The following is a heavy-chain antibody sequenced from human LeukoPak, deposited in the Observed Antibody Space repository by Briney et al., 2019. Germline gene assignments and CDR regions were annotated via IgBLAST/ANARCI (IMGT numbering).Heavy chain of an antibody. CDR2: IYYSGST. CDR1: GGSISSYY. V-gene: IGHV4-59*08. Sequence: SETLSLTCTVSGGSISSYYWSWIRQPPGKGLEWIGYIYYSGSTNYSPSLKSRVTISVDTSKNQFSLKLSSVTAADTAVYYCAISTGYYAPFDYWGQGTLVTVSS. D-gene: IGHD3-9*01. J-gene: IGHJ4*02. CDR3: AISTGYYAPFDY.